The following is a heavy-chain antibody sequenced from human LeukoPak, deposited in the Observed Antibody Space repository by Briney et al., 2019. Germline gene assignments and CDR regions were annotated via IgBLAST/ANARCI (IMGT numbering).Heavy chain of an antibody. Sequence: GGSLRLSCAASGFTFSSYDMSWVRQAPGKGLEWVSAISGSGVRTYYADSVKGRFTISRDDSKDTLYLQMDSLRADDTAVYYCAKAGGASWYDCWGQGTLVTVSS. D-gene: IGHD6-25*01. CDR3: AKAGGASWYDC. CDR2: ISGSGVRT. V-gene: IGHV3-23*01. CDR1: GFTFSSYD. J-gene: IGHJ5*01.